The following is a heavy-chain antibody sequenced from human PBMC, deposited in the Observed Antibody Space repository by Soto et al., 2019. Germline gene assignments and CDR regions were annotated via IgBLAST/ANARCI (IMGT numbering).Heavy chain of an antibody. V-gene: IGHV4-39*01. CDR3: VGLPNKTDFDY. CDR1: GGSISSSSYY. J-gene: IGHJ4*02. D-gene: IGHD3-10*01. CDR2: IYYSGST. Sequence: QLQLQESGPGLVKPSETLSLTCTVSGGSISSSSYYWGWIRQPPGKGLAWLGSIYYSGSTYYHPSLKRRVTISVDTSKNQFSLKLSSVTAADTAVYYRVGLPNKTDFDYWGQGTLVTVSS.